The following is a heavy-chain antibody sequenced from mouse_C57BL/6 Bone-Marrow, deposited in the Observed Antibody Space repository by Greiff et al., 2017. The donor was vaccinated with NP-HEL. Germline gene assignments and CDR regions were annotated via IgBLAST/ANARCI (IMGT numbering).Heavy chain of an antibody. CDR2: ISRGGSFT. Sequence: EVKVEESGGDLVKPGGSLKLSCAASGFTFSSYGMSWVRQTPDQRLEWVATISRGGSFTYYPDSVKGRFTIATDNAKNTLYLQMSSLKSEDTAMYYCARRGLLVWFAYWGQGTRVTVSA. D-gene: IGHD3-1*01. V-gene: IGHV5-6*02. CDR1: GFTFSSYG. J-gene: IGHJ3*01. CDR3: ARRGLLVWFAY.